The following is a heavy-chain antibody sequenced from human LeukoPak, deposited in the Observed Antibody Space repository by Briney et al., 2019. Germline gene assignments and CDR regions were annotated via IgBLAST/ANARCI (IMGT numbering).Heavy chain of an antibody. J-gene: IGHJ3*02. CDR3: ARDVYEGAFDI. CDR1: GYTFTSYY. D-gene: IGHD2/OR15-2a*01. V-gene: IGHV1-46*01. Sequence: ASVNVSCKASGYTFTSYYMHWVRQAPGQGLEWMGIINPSGGSTSYAQKFQGRVTMTRDTSTSTVYMELSSLRSEDTAVYYCARDVYEGAFDIWGQGTMVTVSS. CDR2: INPSGGST.